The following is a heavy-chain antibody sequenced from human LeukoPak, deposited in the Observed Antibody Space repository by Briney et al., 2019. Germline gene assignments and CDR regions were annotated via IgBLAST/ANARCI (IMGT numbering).Heavy chain of an antibody. CDR2: IYSSGST. D-gene: IGHD3-3*01. CDR3: ARGDFWSGYYTGLY. Sequence: GGSLRLSCAASGFTVSSNYMSWVCQAPGKGLEWVSVIYSSGSTYYADSVKGRFTISRHNSKNTLYLQMNSLRAEDTAVYYCARGDFWSGYYTGLYWGQGTLVTVSS. CDR1: GFTVSSNY. V-gene: IGHV3-53*04. J-gene: IGHJ4*02.